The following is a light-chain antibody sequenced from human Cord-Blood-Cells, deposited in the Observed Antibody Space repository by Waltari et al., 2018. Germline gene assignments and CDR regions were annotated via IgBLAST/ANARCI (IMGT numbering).Light chain of an antibody. CDR2: AAS. Sequence: DIQMTQSPSSLSASVGDRVTITCRASQSISGYLNWYQQKPGKAPKLLIYAASSLQSGVPSRFSGSGSETDFTLTISSLQPEDFATYYCQQSYSTLWTFGQGTKVEIK. CDR3: QQSYSTLWT. J-gene: IGKJ1*01. V-gene: IGKV1-39*01. CDR1: QSISGY.